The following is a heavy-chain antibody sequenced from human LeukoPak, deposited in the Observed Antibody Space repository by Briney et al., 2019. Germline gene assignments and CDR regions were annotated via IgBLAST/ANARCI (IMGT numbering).Heavy chain of an antibody. CDR2: ISGSGDST. CDR3: AKGRNEDGDAALNY. V-gene: IGHV3-23*01. CDR1: GFTFSTYA. J-gene: IGHJ4*02. Sequence: PGGSLRLSCAASGFTFSTYAMSWVRQAPGKGLEWVSVISGSGDSTYYADSVKGRFTISRDNSKNTLYLQMNSLRAEDTAAYHCAKGRNEDGDAALNYWGQGTLVTVSS. D-gene: IGHD4-17*01.